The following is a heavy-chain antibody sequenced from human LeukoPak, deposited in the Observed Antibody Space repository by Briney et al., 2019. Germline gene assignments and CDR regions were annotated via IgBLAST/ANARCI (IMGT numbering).Heavy chain of an antibody. CDR3: AKSKQEVPGIAVAGTRDSYFDY. V-gene: IGHV3-23*01. CDR1: GFTFSSYA. D-gene: IGHD6-19*01. CDR2: ISSSVGST. J-gene: IGHJ4*02. Sequence: AGSLRLSCAASGFTFSSYAMSWVRQAPGKGLEWVSAISSSVGSTYYADSVKGRFTISRDNSKNTLYLQMNSLRAEDTAVYYCAKSKQEVPGIAVAGTRDSYFDYWGQGTLVTVSS.